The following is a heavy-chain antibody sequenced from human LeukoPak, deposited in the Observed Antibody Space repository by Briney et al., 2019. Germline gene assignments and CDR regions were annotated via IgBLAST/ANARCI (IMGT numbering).Heavy chain of an antibody. CDR3: ARDSSSDYYGSGSYFSAR. V-gene: IGHV3-48*01. Sequence: GGSLRLSCAASGFTFSSYSMNWVRQAPGKGLEWVSYISTTSTTHYADSVKGRFTISRDNAKNSLYLQMNSLRAEDTAVYYCARDSSSDYYGSGSYFSARWGQGTLVTVSS. D-gene: IGHD3-10*01. CDR2: ISTTSTT. J-gene: IGHJ4*02. CDR1: GFTFSSYS.